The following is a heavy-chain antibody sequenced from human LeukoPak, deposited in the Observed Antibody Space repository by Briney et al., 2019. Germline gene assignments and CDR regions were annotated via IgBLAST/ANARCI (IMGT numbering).Heavy chain of an antibody. V-gene: IGHV3-7*01. CDR3: ARVVRGSGSYYPYYYYYGMDV. CDR2: IKQDGSEK. CDR1: GFTFSSYG. D-gene: IGHD3-10*01. J-gene: IGHJ6*02. Sequence: GRSLRLSCAASGFTFSSYGMHWVRQAPGKGLEWVANIKQDGSEKYYVDSVKGRFTISRDNAKNSLYLQMNSLRAEDTAVYYCARVVRGSGSYYPYYYYYGMDVWGQGTTVTVSS.